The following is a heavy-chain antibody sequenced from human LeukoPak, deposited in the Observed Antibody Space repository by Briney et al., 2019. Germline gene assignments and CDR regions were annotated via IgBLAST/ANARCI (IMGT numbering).Heavy chain of an antibody. V-gene: IGHV1-69*05. CDR2: FIPIFGSP. Sequence: SAKVSCKASVPTFTSYAINWVRQAPGQGLEWMGGFIPIFGSPTYAQKFQGRVTFTTDESTHTAYMELSTLRSDDTAVFYCAGFFYDSSGAAFDLWGQGTMVTVSS. J-gene: IGHJ3*01. CDR1: VPTFTSYA. D-gene: IGHD3-22*01. CDR3: AGFFYDSSGAAFDL.